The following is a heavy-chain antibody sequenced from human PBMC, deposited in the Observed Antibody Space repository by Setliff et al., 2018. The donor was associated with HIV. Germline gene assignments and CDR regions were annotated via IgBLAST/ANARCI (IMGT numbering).Heavy chain of an antibody. J-gene: IGHJ4*02. Sequence: SETLSLTCTVSGGSISSYYWSWIRQPAGKGLEWIGRIYTSGSTNYNPSLKSRVTMSVDTSKNQFSLKLSSVTAADTAVYYCARHANYDFWSGYWGYYFDYWGQGILVTVSS. V-gene: IGHV4-4*07. D-gene: IGHD3-3*01. CDR1: GGSISSYY. CDR2: IYTSGST. CDR3: ARHANYDFWSGYWGYYFDY.